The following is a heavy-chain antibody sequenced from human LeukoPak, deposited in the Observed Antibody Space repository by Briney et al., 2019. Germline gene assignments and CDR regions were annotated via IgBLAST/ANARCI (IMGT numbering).Heavy chain of an antibody. Sequence: ASVKVSCKASGYTFTGYYMHWVRQAPGQGLEWMGWINPNSGGTNYAQKFQGRVTMTRDTSISTAYMELSRLRSDGTAVYYCARDRGIATNWFDPWGQGTLVTVSS. D-gene: IGHD6-13*01. CDR1: GYTFTGYY. J-gene: IGHJ5*02. CDR3: ARDRGIATNWFDP. CDR2: INPNSGGT. V-gene: IGHV1-2*02.